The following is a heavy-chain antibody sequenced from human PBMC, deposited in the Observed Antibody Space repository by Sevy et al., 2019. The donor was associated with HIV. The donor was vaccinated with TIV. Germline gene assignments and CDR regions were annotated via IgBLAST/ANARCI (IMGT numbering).Heavy chain of an antibody. V-gene: IGHV3-20*04. D-gene: IGHD2-15*01. CDR1: GFTFDDYG. Sequence: GGSLRLSCAASGFTFDDYGMSWVRQAPGKGLEWVSGINWNGGSTGYADSVKGGFTISRDNAKNSLYLQMNSLRAEDTALYYCARQGYCSGGSCYSSYYYGMDVWGQGTTVTVSS. J-gene: IGHJ6*02. CDR2: INWNGGST. CDR3: ARQGYCSGGSCYSSYYYGMDV.